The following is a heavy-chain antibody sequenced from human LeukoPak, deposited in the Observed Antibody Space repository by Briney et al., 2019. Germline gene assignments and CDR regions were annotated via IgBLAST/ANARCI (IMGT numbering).Heavy chain of an antibody. CDR2: INHSGST. CDR3: AKRYCSGSSCYGQYDY. CDR1: GGSFSCYY. J-gene: IGHJ4*02. D-gene: IGHD2-15*01. V-gene: IGHV4-34*01. Sequence: SETLSLTCAVYGGSFSCYYWSWIRQPPGKGLEWIGEINHSGSTNYNPSLKSRVTISVDTSKNQFSLKLSSVTAADTAVYYCAKRYCSGSSCYGQYDYWGQGTLVTVSS.